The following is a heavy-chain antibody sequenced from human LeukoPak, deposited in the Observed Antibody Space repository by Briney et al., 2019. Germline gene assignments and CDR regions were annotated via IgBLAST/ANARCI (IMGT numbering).Heavy chain of an antibody. J-gene: IGHJ4*02. CDR3: ARDRVGATTGFDY. D-gene: IGHD1-26*01. CDR2: IYYSGST. CDR1: GGSISSYY. V-gene: IGHV4-59*01. Sequence: PSETLSLTCTVSGGSISSYYWSWIRQPPGRGLEWFGYIYYSGSTNYNPSLKSRVTISVDTSKNQFSLKLSSVTAADTAVYYCARDRVGATTGFDYWGQGTLVTVSS.